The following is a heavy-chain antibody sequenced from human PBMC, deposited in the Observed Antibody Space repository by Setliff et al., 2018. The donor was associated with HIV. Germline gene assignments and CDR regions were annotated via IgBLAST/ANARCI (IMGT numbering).Heavy chain of an antibody. J-gene: IGHJ3*02. CDR2: INPSGGRT. V-gene: IGHV1-46*01. CDR3: ARIPGSSWYNGFDI. Sequence: ASVKVSCKASGYAFTSYYMHWVRQAPGPGLEWMGMINPSGGRTSYAQKFQGRVTMARDTSKSTVYMELSSLRSEDTAVYYCARIPGSSWYNGFDIWGQGTMVTVSS. D-gene: IGHD6-13*01. CDR1: GYAFTSYY.